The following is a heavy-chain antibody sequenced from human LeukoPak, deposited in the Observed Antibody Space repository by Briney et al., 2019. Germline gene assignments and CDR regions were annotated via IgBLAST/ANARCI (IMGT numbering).Heavy chain of an antibody. CDR1: GFTFDDYA. CDR2: ISWNSGSI. V-gene: IGHV3-9*01. J-gene: IGHJ3*02. Sequence: GRSLRLSCAASGFTFDDYAMHWVRQAPGKGLEWVSGISWNSGSIGYADSVKGRFTISRDNAKNSLYLQINSLRAEDTALYYCAKDMEWERGAFDIWGQGTMVTVSS. D-gene: IGHD1-26*01. CDR3: AKDMEWERGAFDI.